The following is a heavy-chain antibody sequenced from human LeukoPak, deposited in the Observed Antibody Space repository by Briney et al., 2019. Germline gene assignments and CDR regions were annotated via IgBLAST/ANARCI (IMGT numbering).Heavy chain of an antibody. CDR3: AREPGYSGSFDY. V-gene: IGHV4-4*07. J-gene: IGHJ4*02. Sequence: SETLSLTCTVSGGSISSYYWSWIRQPAGKGLEWIGRIYTSGSTDYNPSLKSRVTISVDKSKNQFSLKLSSVTAADTAVYYCAREPGYSGSFDYWGQGTLVTVSS. D-gene: IGHD3-9*01. CDR2: IYTSGST. CDR1: GGSISSYY.